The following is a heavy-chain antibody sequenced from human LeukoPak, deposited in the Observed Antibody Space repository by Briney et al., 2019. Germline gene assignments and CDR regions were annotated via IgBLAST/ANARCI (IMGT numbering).Heavy chain of an antibody. J-gene: IGHJ4*02. D-gene: IGHD6-13*01. CDR3: ATGYSSSWYYFDY. CDR2: IYSGGST. V-gene: IGHV3-66*01. CDR1: GFTFSSNY. Sequence: PGGSLRLSCAASGFTFSSNYMSWVRQAPGKGLEWVSVIYSGGSTYYADSVKGRFTISRDSSKNTLYLQMNSLRAEETAVYYCATGYSSSWYYFDYWGQGTLVTVSS.